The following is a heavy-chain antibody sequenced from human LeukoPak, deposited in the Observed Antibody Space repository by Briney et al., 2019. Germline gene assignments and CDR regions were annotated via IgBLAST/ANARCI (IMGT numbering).Heavy chain of an antibody. Sequence: GGSLRLSCAASGFTFDDYGMSWVRQAPGKGLEWVSGINWNGGSTGYADSVKGRFTISRDNAKNSLYLQMNSPRAEDTALYYCARDLSSSYYSPPDYWGQGTLVTVSS. CDR1: GFTFDDYG. D-gene: IGHD3-22*01. J-gene: IGHJ4*02. V-gene: IGHV3-20*04. CDR3: ARDLSSSYYSPPDY. CDR2: INWNGGST.